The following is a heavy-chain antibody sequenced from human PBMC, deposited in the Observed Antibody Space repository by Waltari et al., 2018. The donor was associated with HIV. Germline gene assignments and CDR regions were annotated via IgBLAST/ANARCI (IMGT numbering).Heavy chain of an antibody. CDR2: MSWNSDII. D-gene: IGHD2-2*01. Sequence: EMQLVESGGGLVQPGRSLRLPCAASGFNFDHSAMYWVRQAPGKGLEWVSGMSWNSDIIGYADSVKGRFTSSRDNAKNSLYLQMNSLGAEDTALYYCAKDAASIHYYGMDVWGQGTTVTVS. V-gene: IGHV3-9*01. CDR3: AKDAASIHYYGMDV. J-gene: IGHJ6*02. CDR1: GFNFDHSA.